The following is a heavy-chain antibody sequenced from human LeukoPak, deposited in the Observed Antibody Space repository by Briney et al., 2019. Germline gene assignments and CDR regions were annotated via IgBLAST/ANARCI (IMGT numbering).Heavy chain of an antibody. D-gene: IGHD3-3*01. V-gene: IGHV4-31*03. CDR2: ISYSGST. Sequence: ASQTLSLTCIVSGGSISSGGYYWNWIRQHPGKGLEWIGYISYSGSTYYSPSLKSRVTISVDTSKTQFSLRLSFVTAADTAVYYCAREEIFGVVISWGQGTLVTVSS. CDR3: AREEIFGVVIS. CDR1: GGSISSGGYY. J-gene: IGHJ5*02.